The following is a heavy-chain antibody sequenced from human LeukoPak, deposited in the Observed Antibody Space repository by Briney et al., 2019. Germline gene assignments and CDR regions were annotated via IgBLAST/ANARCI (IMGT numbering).Heavy chain of an antibody. CDR1: WLIVSTNY. Sequence: GGSLRLSFATYWLIVSTNYVSWVRQAPGKGLEWVSLIYNAGRADYADSVKGRFAISRDSSKDTVSHQRNRLRADDSAVYFCNFRQDYWGQGILVTVSS. CDR2: IYNAGRA. J-gene: IGHJ4*02. CDR3: NFRQDY. V-gene: IGHV3-53*01.